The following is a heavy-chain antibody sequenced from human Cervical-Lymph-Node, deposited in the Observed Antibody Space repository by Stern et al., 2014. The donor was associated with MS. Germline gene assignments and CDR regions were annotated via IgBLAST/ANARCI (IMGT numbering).Heavy chain of an antibody. CDR2: ISSSTTYM. Sequence: EVQLVESGGRLVKPGGSLRLSCAATGFTFSSYSMNWVRQAPGKGLEWISSISSSTTYMYYADSVKGRFTISRDNAKNSLFLQMNSLRAEDTAVYYCARDQRHSSTWAFDYWGQGTLVTVSS. V-gene: IGHV3-21*01. J-gene: IGHJ4*02. D-gene: IGHD6-13*01. CDR3: ARDQRHSSTWAFDY. CDR1: GFTFSSYS.